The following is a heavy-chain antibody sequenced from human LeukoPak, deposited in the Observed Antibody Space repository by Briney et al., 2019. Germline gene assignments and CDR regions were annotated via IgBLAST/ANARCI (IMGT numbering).Heavy chain of an antibody. CDR2: ISYDGSNK. CDR3: AKVGGSSAWFDY. Sequence: GGSLRLSCAASGFTFSSYAMHWARQAPGKGLEWVAVISYDGSNKYYADSVKGRFTISRDNSKNTLYLQMNSLRAEDTAAYYCAKVGGSSAWFDYWGQGTLVTVSS. J-gene: IGHJ4*02. D-gene: IGHD2-15*01. CDR1: GFTFSSYA. V-gene: IGHV3-30*04.